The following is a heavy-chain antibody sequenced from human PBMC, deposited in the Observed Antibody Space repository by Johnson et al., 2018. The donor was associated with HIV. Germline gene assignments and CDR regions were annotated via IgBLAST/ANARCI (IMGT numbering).Heavy chain of an antibody. Sequence: QVQLVESGGGVVQPGRSLRLSCAASGFIFNNYAMHWVRQAPGKGLEWVTVISYDESNKYYADSVKGRFTISRDNSNNTVYLQMNSLRAEETAVYYGAKDRGVVRPDAFDVWGQGTLVTVSS. CDR3: AKDRGVVRPDAFDV. CDR2: ISYDESNK. V-gene: IGHV3-30-3*01. CDR1: GFIFNNYA. J-gene: IGHJ3*01. D-gene: IGHD4-23*01.